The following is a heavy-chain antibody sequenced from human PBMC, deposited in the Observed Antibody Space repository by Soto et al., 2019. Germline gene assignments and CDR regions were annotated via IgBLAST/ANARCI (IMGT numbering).Heavy chain of an antibody. V-gene: IGHV1-24*01. CDR3: TTIRGMWTNFDD. J-gene: IGHJ4*02. CDR1: GYTLTELS. Sequence: ASVKVSCKVSGYTLTELSMHWVRQAPGKGLEWMGGFDPEDGETIYAQKFQGRVTMTEDTSTDTAYMELSSLRSEDTAVYYCTTIRGMWTNFDDWGQGTLVTVSS. CDR2: FDPEDGET. D-gene: IGHD3-10*01.